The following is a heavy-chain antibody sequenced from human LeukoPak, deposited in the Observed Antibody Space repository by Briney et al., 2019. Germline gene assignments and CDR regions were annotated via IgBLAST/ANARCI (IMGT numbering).Heavy chain of an antibody. CDR1: GFTFSSYS. CDR3: VRGLWFGEPYFADFDY. D-gene: IGHD3-10*01. Sequence: GGSLRLSXTASGFTFSSYSMNWARQAPGKGLEWVSSISSSGYYIYYADSVKGRFIISRDNAKNSLSLQMNSLRAEDTAVYYCVRGLWFGEPYFADFDYWGQGTLVTVSS. CDR2: ISSSGYYI. V-gene: IGHV3-21*01. J-gene: IGHJ4*02.